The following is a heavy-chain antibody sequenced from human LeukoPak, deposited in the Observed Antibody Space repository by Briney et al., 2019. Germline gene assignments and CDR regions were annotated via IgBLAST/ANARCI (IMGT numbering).Heavy chain of an antibody. J-gene: IGHJ4*02. CDR1: GGTFSSYA. Sequence: SVKVSCKASGGTFSSYAISWVRQAPGQGLEWMGRIIPILGIANYAQKFQGRVTITADKSTSTAYMELSSLRSEDTAVYYCAKNFLFLEWLSGDYFDYWGQGTLVTVSS. CDR3: AKNFLFLEWLSGDYFDY. D-gene: IGHD3-3*01. CDR2: IIPILGIA. V-gene: IGHV1-69*04.